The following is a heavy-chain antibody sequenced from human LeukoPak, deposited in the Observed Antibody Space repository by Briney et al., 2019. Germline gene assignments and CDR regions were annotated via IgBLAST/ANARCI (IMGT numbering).Heavy chain of an antibody. CDR1: GGSISSSSYY. V-gene: IGHV4-61*05. CDR2: IYYSGST. D-gene: IGHD2-2*01. CDR3: ASQYCSSTSCQNWFDP. J-gene: IGHJ5*02. Sequence: SETLSLTCTVSGGSISSSSYYWGWIRQPPGKGLEWIGYIYYSGSTNYNPSLKSRVTISVDTSKNQFSLKLSSVTAADTTVYYCASQYCSSTSCQNWFDPWGQGTLVTVSS.